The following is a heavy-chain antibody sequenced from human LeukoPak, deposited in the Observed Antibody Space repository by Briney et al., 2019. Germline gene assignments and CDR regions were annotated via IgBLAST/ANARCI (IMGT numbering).Heavy chain of an antibody. CDR2: INHSGST. V-gene: IGHV4-34*01. Sequence: SETLSLTCAVYGGSFSGYYWSWIRQPPGKGLEWIGEINHSGSTNYNPSLKSRVTISVDTSKNQCSLKLSSVTAADTAVYHCARGFNIVVVPAAHFDPWGQGTLVTDSS. CDR1: GGSFSGYY. CDR3: ARGFNIVVVPAAHFDP. J-gene: IGHJ5*02. D-gene: IGHD2-2*01.